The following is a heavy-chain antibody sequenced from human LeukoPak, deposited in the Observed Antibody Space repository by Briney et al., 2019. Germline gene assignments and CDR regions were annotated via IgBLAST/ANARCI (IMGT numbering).Heavy chain of an antibody. J-gene: IGHJ2*01. D-gene: IGHD3-10*01. V-gene: IGHV3-13*04. CDR2: IGTTADT. CDR3: ARESAHYGRRYFDL. CDR1: GLTFSSCD. Sequence: PGGSLRLSCAASGLTFSSCDMHWVRQATGKGLEWVSGIGTTADTYYPDSVKGRFTISRENAKSSLYLQMNSLRAGDTAVYYCARESAHYGRRYFDLWGRGTLVTVSS.